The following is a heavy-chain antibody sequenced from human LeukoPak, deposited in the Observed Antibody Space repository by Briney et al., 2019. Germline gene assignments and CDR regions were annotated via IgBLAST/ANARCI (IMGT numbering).Heavy chain of an antibody. V-gene: IGHV4-39*01. D-gene: IGHD3-10*01. CDR2: VYYNGST. CDR1: GGSISSSSYY. Sequence: PSETLSLTCTVSGGSISSSSYYWGWIRQPPGKGLEWIGRVYYNGSTYYNPSLKSRVIISVDTSKNQFSLKLSSVTAADTAVYYCARYDSGEFDYWGRGTLVIVSS. CDR3: ARYDSGEFDY. J-gene: IGHJ4*02.